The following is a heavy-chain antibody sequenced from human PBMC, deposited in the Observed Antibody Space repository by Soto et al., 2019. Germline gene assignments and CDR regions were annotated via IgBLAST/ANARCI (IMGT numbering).Heavy chain of an antibody. CDR3: ARNPSTTVKDFDY. CDR2: INAGNGNT. J-gene: IGHJ4*02. V-gene: IGHV1-3*01. Sequence: GASVKVSCKASGYTFTSYAMHWVRQAPGQRLEWMGWINAGNGNTKYSQKFQGRVTITRDTSASTAYMELSSLRSEDTAVYYCARNPSTTVKDFDYWGQGTLVPVSS. CDR1: GYTFTSYA. D-gene: IGHD4-17*01.